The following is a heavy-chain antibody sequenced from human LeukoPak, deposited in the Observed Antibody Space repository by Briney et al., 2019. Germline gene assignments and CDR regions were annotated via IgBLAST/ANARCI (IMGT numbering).Heavy chain of an antibody. Sequence: GGSLRLSCAGSGFTFSTYVIHWVRQAPGKGLEWAALISYDGNSKYYADSVKGRFTISRDNSKNTVYLQMDSLRAEDTAVYYCARVTTSTKYYSGMDIWGQGTTVTVSS. CDR3: ARVTTSTKYYSGMDI. J-gene: IGHJ6*02. V-gene: IGHV3-30*03. D-gene: IGHD1-14*01. CDR1: GFTFSTYV. CDR2: ISYDGNSK.